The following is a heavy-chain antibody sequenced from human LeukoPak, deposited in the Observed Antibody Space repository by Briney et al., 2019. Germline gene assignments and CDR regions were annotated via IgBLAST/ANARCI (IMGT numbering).Heavy chain of an antibody. CDR1: GYTFTSHY. D-gene: IGHD3-22*01. CDR2: INPSGGRT. V-gene: IGHV1-46*01. Sequence: GASVKVSCKASGYTFTSHYMHWVRQAPGQGLEWMGIINPSGGRTSYPQKFRGRVTMTRDTSTGTVYMELSSLRSEDTAVYYCARGPDYYDSSGSDYYGMDVWGQGTTVTVSS. J-gene: IGHJ6*02. CDR3: ARGPDYYDSSGSDYYGMDV.